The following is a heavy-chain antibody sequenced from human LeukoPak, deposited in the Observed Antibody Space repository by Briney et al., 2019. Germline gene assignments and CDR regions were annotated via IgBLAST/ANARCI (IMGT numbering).Heavy chain of an antibody. CDR1: GFTFDDYT. D-gene: IGHD3-10*01. Sequence: GGSLRLSCAASGFTFDDYTMHWVRQAPGKGLEWVSLISWDGGSTYYADSVKGRFTISRDNSKNSLYLQMNSLRTEDTALYYCAKAITMVRGVTYYGMDVWGQGTTVTVSS. CDR2: ISWDGGST. CDR3: AKAITMVRGVTYYGMDV. J-gene: IGHJ6*02. V-gene: IGHV3-43*01.